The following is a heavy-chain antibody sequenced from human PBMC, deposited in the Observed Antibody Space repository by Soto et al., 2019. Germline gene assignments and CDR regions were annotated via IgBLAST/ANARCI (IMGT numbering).Heavy chain of an antibody. CDR2: INHSGST. J-gene: IGHJ5*02. D-gene: IGHD6-13*01. V-gene: IGHV4-34*01. CDR3: AMYSSSWYRFDP. Sequence: QVQLQQWGAGLLKPSETLSLTCAVYGGSFSGYYWSWIRQPPGKGLEWIGEINHSGSTNYNPSLKGRVTISVDTSKNHCSLKLSSVTAADTAVYYCAMYSSSWYRFDPWGQGTLVTVSS. CDR1: GGSFSGYY.